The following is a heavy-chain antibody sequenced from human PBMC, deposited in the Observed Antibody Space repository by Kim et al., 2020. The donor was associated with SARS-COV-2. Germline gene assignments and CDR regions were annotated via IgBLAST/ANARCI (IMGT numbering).Heavy chain of an antibody. Sequence: SETLSLTCAVYGGSFSGYYWSWIRQPPGKGLEWIGEINHSGSTNYNPSLKSRVTISVDTSKNQFSLNLSSVTAADTAVYYCARAPVYYGSGSYYNVRSPGGMDVWGQGTTVTVSS. CDR2: INHSGST. CDR1: GGSFSGYY. J-gene: IGHJ6*02. D-gene: IGHD3-10*01. V-gene: IGHV4-34*01. CDR3: ARAPVYYGSGSYYNVRSPGGMDV.